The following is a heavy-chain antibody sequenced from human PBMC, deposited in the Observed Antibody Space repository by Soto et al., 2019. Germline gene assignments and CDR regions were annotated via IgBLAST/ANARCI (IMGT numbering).Heavy chain of an antibody. Sequence: ASVKVSCKASGYTFTSYGISWVRQAPGQGLEWMGWISAYNGNTNYAQKLQGRVTMTTDTSTSTAYMELRSLRSDDTAVYYCAISWDADYYSGMDVWGQVTTVTVSS. CDR3: AISWDADYYSGMDV. CDR2: ISAYNGNT. D-gene: IGHD1-26*01. V-gene: IGHV1-18*01. J-gene: IGHJ6*02. CDR1: GYTFTSYG.